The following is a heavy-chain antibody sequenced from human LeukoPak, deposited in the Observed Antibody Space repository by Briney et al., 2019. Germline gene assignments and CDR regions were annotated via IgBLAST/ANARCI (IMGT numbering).Heavy chain of an antibody. CDR1: GFTFDDYA. D-gene: IGHD1-26*01. J-gene: IGHJ4*02. CDR2: ISWNSGSI. CDR3: SKDSSGSYYVGFDY. V-gene: IGHV3-9*01. Sequence: GGSLRLSCAASGFTFDDYAMHWVRQAPGRGLEGVSGISWNSGSIVYADSVKGRFTISRDNAKNSLYLQMNSLRAEDTALYYCSKDSSGSYYVGFDYWGQGALVTVSS.